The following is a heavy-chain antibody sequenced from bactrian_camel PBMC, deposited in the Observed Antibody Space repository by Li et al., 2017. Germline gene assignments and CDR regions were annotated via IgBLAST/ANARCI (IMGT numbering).Heavy chain of an antibody. CDR3: ATLEYRGGSYPSIFGN. Sequence: QVQLVESGGGSVQAGGSLRLSCVASGYTLPMNMAWFRQTPGKEREVVAAIDSDGGASYANSVKGRFTISKDNARNTVYLQMNRLKSEDTALYYCATLEYRGGSYPSIFGNWGQGTQVTVS. CDR1: GYTLPMN. D-gene: IGHD2*01. J-gene: IGHJ6*01. V-gene: IGHV3S53*01. CDR2: IDSDGGA.